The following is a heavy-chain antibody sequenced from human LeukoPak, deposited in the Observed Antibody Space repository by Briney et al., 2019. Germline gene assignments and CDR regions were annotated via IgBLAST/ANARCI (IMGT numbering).Heavy chain of an antibody. CDR1: GGSISSGSYY. J-gene: IGHJ4*02. CDR2: IYTSGST. Sequence: PSETLSLTCTVSGGSISSGSYYWSWIRQPAGKGLEWIVRIYTSGSTNYNPSLKSRVTISVDTSKNQFSLKLSSVTAADTAVYYCAREGSSGYYDYFDYWGQGTLVTVSS. D-gene: IGHD3-22*01. V-gene: IGHV4-61*02. CDR3: AREGSSGYYDYFDY.